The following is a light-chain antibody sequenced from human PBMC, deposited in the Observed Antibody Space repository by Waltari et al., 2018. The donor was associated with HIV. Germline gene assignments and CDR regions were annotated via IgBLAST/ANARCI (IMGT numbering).Light chain of an antibody. V-gene: IGKV4-1*01. CDR3: HQYYTTPRT. J-gene: IGKJ1*01. CDR2: WAS. CDR1: QSVLFSSNNKSY. Sequence: DIVLTQPPDSLAGSLGERATINCKSSQSVLFSSNNKSYLAWYQQKSGQAPKLLVSWASTRESGVPDRFSGSGSGTDFTLTISSLQAEDVAIYYCHQYYTTPRTFGQGTKVEIK.